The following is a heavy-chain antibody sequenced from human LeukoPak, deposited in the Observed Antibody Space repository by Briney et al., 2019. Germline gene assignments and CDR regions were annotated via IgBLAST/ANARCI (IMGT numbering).Heavy chain of an antibody. J-gene: IGHJ3*02. CDR3: AKASRIAVAGRDAFDI. Sequence: GRSLRLSCAASGFTFSSYAMTWVRQAPGKGLEWVSTITDSVSGGSTYYADSVKGRFTISRDNSKNTLYLQMNSLRAEDTAVYYCAKASRIAVAGRDAFDIWGQGTMVTVSS. CDR2: ITDSVSGGST. V-gene: IGHV3-23*01. CDR1: GFTFSSYA. D-gene: IGHD6-19*01.